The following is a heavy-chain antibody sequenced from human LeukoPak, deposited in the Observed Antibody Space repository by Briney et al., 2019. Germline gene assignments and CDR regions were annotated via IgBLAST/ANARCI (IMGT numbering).Heavy chain of an antibody. CDR2: IYHSGST. J-gene: IGHJ3*02. D-gene: IGHD3-22*01. CDR1: GGSFSGYY. Sequence: SETLSLTCAVYGGSFSGYYWSWIRQPPGKGLEWIGYIYHSGSTYYNPSLKSRVTISVDTSKNQFSLKLSSVTAADTAIYYCARVHVNSGYYFGDAFDIWGQGTMVTVSS. V-gene: IGHV4-34*01. CDR3: ARVHVNSGYYFGDAFDI.